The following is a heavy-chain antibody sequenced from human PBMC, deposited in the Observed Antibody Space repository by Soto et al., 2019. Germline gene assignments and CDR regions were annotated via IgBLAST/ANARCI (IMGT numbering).Heavy chain of an antibody. CDR3: ARDQANYYDSSGYYGA. J-gene: IGHJ5*02. CDR2: IIPFFGTA. V-gene: IGHV1-69*06. D-gene: IGHD3-22*01. Sequence: QVQLVQSGAEVKKPGSSVKVSCKASGGTFSSYAISWVRQAPGQGLEWMGGIIPFFGTANYAQKFQGRVNITADKSTSTAYMELSRLRSEDTALYYCARDQANYYDSSGYYGAWGQGTLVTVSS. CDR1: GGTFSSYA.